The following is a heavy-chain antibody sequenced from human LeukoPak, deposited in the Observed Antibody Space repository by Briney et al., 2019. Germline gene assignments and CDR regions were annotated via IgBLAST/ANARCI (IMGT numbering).Heavy chain of an antibody. CDR2: MNPNSGNT. CDR3: ARGTGVTLYYDFWSGPPRYYYYYMDV. J-gene: IGHJ6*03. D-gene: IGHD3-3*01. CDR1: GYTFTSYD. Sequence: GASVKVSCKASGYTFTSYDINWVRQATGQGLEWMGWMNPNSGNTGYAQKFQGRVTITRNTSISTAYMELSSLRSEDTAVYYCARGTGVTLYYDFWSGPPRYYYYYMDVWGKGTTVTVSS. V-gene: IGHV1-8*03.